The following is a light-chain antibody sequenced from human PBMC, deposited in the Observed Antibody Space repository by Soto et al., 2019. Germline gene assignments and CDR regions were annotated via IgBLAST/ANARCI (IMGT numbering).Light chain of an antibody. CDR1: QHVFSS. J-gene: IGKJ4*01. CDR3: HQRSNWPLT. CDR2: DTS. Sequence: PGERATLSCRASQHVFSSLAWYQQKPGQAPRLLIYDTSTRATAIPARFRGSGSGTDFTLTISSLEPEDFAVYYCHQRSNWPLTFGGGTKVEIK. V-gene: IGKV3-11*01.